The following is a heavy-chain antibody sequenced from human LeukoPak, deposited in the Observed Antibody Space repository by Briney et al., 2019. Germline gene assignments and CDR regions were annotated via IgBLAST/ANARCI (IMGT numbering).Heavy chain of an antibody. V-gene: IGHV1-2*02. CDR1: GGTFSSYA. CDR2: INPNSGGT. J-gene: IGHJ4*02. CDR3: ARWGASSWYSRPYYFDY. Sequence: ASVKVSCKASGGTFSSYAISWVRQAPGQGLEWMGWINPNSGGTNYAQKFQGRVTMTRDTSISTAYMELSRLRSDDTAVYYCARWGASSWYSRPYYFDYWGQGTLVTVSS. D-gene: IGHD6-13*01.